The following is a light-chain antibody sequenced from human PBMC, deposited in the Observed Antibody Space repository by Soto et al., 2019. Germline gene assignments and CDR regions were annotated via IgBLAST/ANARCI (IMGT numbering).Light chain of an antibody. Sequence: EIVLTQSPATLSLSPGERATLSCRASQSVSSYLAWYQQKPGQAPRLLIYDASNRATGIPARFSGRGSGTEFTLTISSLEPEDFAVYYFQQRSNWSPTFGGGTKVEIK. V-gene: IGKV3-11*01. CDR1: QSVSSY. CDR3: QQRSNWSPT. CDR2: DAS. J-gene: IGKJ4*01.